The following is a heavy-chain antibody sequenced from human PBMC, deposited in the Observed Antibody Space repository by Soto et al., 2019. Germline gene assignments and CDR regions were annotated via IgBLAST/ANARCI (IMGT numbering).Heavy chain of an antibody. D-gene: IGHD3-10*01. Sequence: QVQLVQSGAEVKKPGASVKVSCKASGYTFTSYDINWVRQATGQGLEWMGWMNPNSGSTGYAQKFQGKVTMTRNTIISTAYPALSSRRCEDTGVYYCASGRRLLNFPIVRGVISDYMAVWGKGTTVTVSS. CDR1: GYTFTSYD. CDR2: MNPNSGST. CDR3: ASGRRLLNFPIVRGVISDYMAV. V-gene: IGHV1-8*01. J-gene: IGHJ6*03.